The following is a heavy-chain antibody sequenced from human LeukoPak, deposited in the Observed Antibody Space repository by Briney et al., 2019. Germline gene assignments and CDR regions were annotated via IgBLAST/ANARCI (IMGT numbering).Heavy chain of an antibody. CDR1: GFTFSDYA. CDR3: AKDKDIGGVLDSPTFDS. V-gene: IGHV3-9*03. Sequence: GGSLRLSCVASGFTFSDYAMHWVRQTPKKGLEWVSGISWDGGRIGYADSVKGRFTISRDTGKNSLYLQMNSLRTEDMGLYYCAKDKDIGGVLDSPTFDSWGQGTLVTVSS. J-gene: IGHJ4*02. D-gene: IGHD3/OR15-3a*01. CDR2: ISWDGGRI.